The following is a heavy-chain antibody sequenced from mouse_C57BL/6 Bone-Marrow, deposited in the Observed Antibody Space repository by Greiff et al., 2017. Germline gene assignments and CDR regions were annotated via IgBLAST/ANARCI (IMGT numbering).Heavy chain of an antibody. V-gene: IGHV6-3*01. CDR1: GFTFSNYW. J-gene: IGHJ4*01. CDR2: IRLKSDNYAT. CDR3: TASYYYGSSFYYYAMDY. D-gene: IGHD1-1*01. Sequence: EVKLMESGGGLVQPGGSMKLSCVASGFTFSNYWMNWVRQSPEKGLEWVAQIRLKSDNYATHYAESVKGRFTISRDDSKSSVYLQMNNLRAEDTGIYYCTASYYYGSSFYYYAMDYWGQGTSVTVSS.